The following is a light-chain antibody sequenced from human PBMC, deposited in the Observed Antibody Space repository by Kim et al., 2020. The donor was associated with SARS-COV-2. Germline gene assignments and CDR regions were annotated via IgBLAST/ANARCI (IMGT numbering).Light chain of an antibody. CDR3: QQYSYSLS. V-gene: IGKV3-20*01. Sequence: LSPWARATLSCRARQSVSSSYVAWYQLKPGHAPRLLSYGASSRATVIPDRCSGSWSGTDFTLTISRLEPEDFVVYYCQQYSYSLSFGGGTKLEI. CDR1: QSVSSSY. J-gene: IGKJ4*01. CDR2: GAS.